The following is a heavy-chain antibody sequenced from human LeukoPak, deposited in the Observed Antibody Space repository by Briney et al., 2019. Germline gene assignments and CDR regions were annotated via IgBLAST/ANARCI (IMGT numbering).Heavy chain of an antibody. CDR3: ARKGDGYNSIDY. D-gene: IGHD5-24*01. CDR1: GFTFSTYW. J-gene: IGHJ4*02. V-gene: IGHV3-74*01. Sequence: PGGSLRLSCAASGFTFSTYWMHWVRQVPGKGLVWVSRIKSDGSGTSYADSVQGRFTISRDNAKNTLYLQMNSPRADDTAVYYCARKGDGYNSIDYWGQGTLVTVS. CDR2: IKSDGSGT.